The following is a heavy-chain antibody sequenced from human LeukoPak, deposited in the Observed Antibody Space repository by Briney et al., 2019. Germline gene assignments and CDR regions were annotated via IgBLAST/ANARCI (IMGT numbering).Heavy chain of an antibody. Sequence: GGSLRLSRAASGFTFSDYYMSWIRQAPGKGLEWVSYISSSGSTIYYADSVKGRFTISRDNAKNSLYLQMNSLRAEDTAVYYCAALVTFDAFNIWGQGTMVTVSS. D-gene: IGHD3-16*01. V-gene: IGHV3-11*04. CDR3: AALVTFDAFNI. CDR1: GFTFSDYY. CDR2: ISSSGSTI. J-gene: IGHJ3*02.